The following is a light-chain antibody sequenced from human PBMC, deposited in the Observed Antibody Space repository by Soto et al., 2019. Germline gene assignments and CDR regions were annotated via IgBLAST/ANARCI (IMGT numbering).Light chain of an antibody. CDR1: SSDVGSSNL. CDR2: EAI. CDR3: CSCVSGSPFDVL. V-gene: IGLV2-23*01. Sequence: QSALTQPASVSGSPGQSITISCTGTSSDVGSSNLVSWYQHHPGKAPKLIIYEAIKRPSGVSDRFSGSKSGNTASLTISGLQGDDESDYYCCSCVSGSPFDVLFGGGTKLTVL. J-gene: IGLJ3*02.